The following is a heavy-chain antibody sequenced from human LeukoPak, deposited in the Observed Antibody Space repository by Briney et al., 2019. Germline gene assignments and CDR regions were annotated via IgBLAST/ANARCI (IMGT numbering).Heavy chain of an antibody. J-gene: IGHJ6*03. D-gene: IGHD2-2*02. V-gene: IGHV1-46*01. CDR3: ARVAAEVVGVPGAIGFGWLRRDYYYMDV. Sequence: ASVKVSCKASGYSFTSYYMHWVRQAPGEGLEWMGIINPSGGSTSYAQKFQGRVTMTRDMSTSTVYMELSSLRSEDTAVYYCARVAAEVVGVPGAIGFGWLRRDYYYMDVWGKGTTVTVSS. CDR1: GYSFTSYY. CDR2: INPSGGST.